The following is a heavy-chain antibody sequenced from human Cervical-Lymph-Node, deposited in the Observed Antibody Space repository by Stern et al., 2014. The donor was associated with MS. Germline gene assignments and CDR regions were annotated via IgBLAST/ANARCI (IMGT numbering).Heavy chain of an antibody. CDR3: ARGRELLSLDY. D-gene: IGHD1-26*01. Sequence: QVQLVQSGAEVKKPGASVKVSCKASGYTFTSYDINWVRQGTGQGLEWMGWMNPYSGNAVYAQKFQGRVTMTRDTSTSTAYLKLTSLRSEDTAVFYCARGRELLSLDYWGQGTLVTVSS. J-gene: IGHJ4*02. V-gene: IGHV1-8*01. CDR2: MNPYSGNA. CDR1: GYTFTSYD.